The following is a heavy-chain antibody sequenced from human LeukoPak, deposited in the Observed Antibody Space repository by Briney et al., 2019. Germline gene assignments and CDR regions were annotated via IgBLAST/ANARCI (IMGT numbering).Heavy chain of an antibody. CDR2: ISGSGGST. V-gene: IGHV3-23*01. D-gene: IGHD4-17*01. Sequence: GGSLRLSYAASGFTVSSNYMSWVRQAPGKGLEWVSAISGSGGSTYYADSVKGRFTISRDNSKNTLYLQMNSLRAEDTAVYYCAKSGEKQKDDAFDIWGQGTMVTVSS. CDR1: GFTVSSNY. J-gene: IGHJ3*02. CDR3: AKSGEKQKDDAFDI.